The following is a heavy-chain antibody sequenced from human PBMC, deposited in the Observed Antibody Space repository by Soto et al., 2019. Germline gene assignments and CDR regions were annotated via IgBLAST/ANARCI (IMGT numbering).Heavy chain of an antibody. D-gene: IGHD3-10*01. CDR1: GGTFSSYA. Sequence: QVQLVQSGAEVKKPGSSVKVSCKASGGTFSSYAISWVRQAPGQGLEWMGGLIPIFGTANYAQKFQGRVTSTADESTSTAYRELSSLRSEDTAVYYCARGRARFGELSPWGQGTLVTVSS. CDR2: LIPIFGTA. CDR3: ARGRARFGELSP. J-gene: IGHJ5*02. V-gene: IGHV1-69*01.